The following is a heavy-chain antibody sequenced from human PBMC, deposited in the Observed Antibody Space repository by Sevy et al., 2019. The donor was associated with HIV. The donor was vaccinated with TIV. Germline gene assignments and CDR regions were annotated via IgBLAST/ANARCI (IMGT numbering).Heavy chain of an antibody. V-gene: IGHV3-11*01. D-gene: IGHD3-16*02. CDR1: GFTFSDYY. Sequence: GGSLRLSCAASGFTFSDYYMSWIRQAPGKGLEWVSYISSSGSTIYYADSVKGRFTISRDNAKNSLYLQMNSLRAEDTAVYYCAKDQGDYIWGTYRHWGQGTLVTVSS. CDR2: ISSSGSTI. J-gene: IGHJ4*02. CDR3: AKDQGDYIWGTYRH.